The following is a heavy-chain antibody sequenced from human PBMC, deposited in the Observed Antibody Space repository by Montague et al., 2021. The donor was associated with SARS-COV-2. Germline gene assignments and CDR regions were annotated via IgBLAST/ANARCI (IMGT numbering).Heavy chain of an antibody. CDR1: GGSISSSSYH. J-gene: IGHJ4*02. CDR2: IFYTGTT. V-gene: IGHV4-39*01. Sequence: SETLSLTCTVSGGSISSSSYHWGWIRQPPGKGLDWIGNIFYTGTTYYNPSLKSRVTIFVDTSKNQFSLKLTSVAAADTAVYYCARNYGSWFDYWGQGTLLTVSS. CDR3: ARNYGSWFDY. D-gene: IGHD3-10*01.